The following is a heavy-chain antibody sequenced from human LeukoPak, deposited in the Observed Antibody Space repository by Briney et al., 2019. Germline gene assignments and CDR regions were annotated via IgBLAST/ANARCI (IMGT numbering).Heavy chain of an antibody. CDR2: IYYSGST. CDR3: ASGTGVAGTCDY. V-gene: IGHV4-39*07. J-gene: IGHJ4*02. D-gene: IGHD6-19*01. Sequence: PSETLSLTCTVSGGSISSYYWGWIRQPPGKGLEWIGSIYYSGSTYYNPSLKSRVTISVDTSKNQFSLKLSSVTAADTAVYYCASGTGVAGTCDYWGQGTLVTVSS. CDR1: GGSISSYY.